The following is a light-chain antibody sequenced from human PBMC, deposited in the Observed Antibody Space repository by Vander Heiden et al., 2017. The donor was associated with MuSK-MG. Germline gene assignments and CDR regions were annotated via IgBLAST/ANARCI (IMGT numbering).Light chain of an antibody. CDR3: RQSDRNPPIT. CDR1: QSIDTY. V-gene: IGKV1-39*01. Sequence: DIQMTQSPSSLSASVGDRVTITCRASQSIDTYVDWYQQRPGKAPKLLTYAASTLQSGVPSRFSGSGYGTDFTLTISSRQPEDFAPYYCRQSDRNPPITFGGGTKVEI. J-gene: IGKJ4*01. CDR2: AAS.